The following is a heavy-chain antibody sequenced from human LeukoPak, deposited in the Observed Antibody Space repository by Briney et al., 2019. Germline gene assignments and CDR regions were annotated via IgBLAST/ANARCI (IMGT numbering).Heavy chain of an antibody. CDR2: ISSSSSYI. V-gene: IGHV3-21*04. CDR3: ASIMITFGGVIVKDY. J-gene: IGHJ4*02. Sequence: GSLRLSCAASGFTFSSYSMNWVRQAPGKGLEWVSSISSSSSYIYYADSVKGRFTISRDNSKNTLYLQMNSLRAEDTAVYYCASIMITFGGVIVKDYWGQGTLVTVSS. CDR1: GFTFSSYS. D-gene: IGHD3-16*02.